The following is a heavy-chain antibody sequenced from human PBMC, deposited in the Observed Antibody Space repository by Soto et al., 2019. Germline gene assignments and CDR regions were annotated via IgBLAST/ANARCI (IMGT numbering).Heavy chain of an antibody. V-gene: IGHV4-31*03. CDR2: THYSGST. CDR3: AGDDYSPPRDRYLPH. D-gene: IGHD2-21*01. Sequence: QVQLQESGPGLVKPSQTLSLTCTVSGGSISNGGYYWNWIRQHPGKGLEWIGYTHYSGSTHSNPSLHSRLTVSVDTPKNRLAPQLRSVTAADTAVHYGAGDDYSPPRDRYLPHWGRGALVTVSS. CDR1: GGSISNGGYY. J-gene: IGHJ1*01.